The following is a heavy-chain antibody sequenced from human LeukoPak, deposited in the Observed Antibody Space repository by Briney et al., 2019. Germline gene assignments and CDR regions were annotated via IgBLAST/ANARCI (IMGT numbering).Heavy chain of an antibody. CDR3: ARGQIAVAGTPRRPPDY. D-gene: IGHD6-19*01. CDR2: ISSSSSYT. CDR1: GFTFSDYY. Sequence: GGSLRLSCAASGFTFSDYYMSWIRQAPGKGLEWVSYISSSSSYTNCADSVKGRFTISRDNAKNSLYLQMDSLRAKDTAVYYCARGQIAVAGTPRRPPDYWGQGTLVTVSS. J-gene: IGHJ4*02. V-gene: IGHV3-11*06.